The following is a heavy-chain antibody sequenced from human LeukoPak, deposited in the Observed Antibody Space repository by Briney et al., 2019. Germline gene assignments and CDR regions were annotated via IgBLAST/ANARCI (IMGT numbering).Heavy chain of an antibody. CDR3: ARGGHSMVRGGWFDP. D-gene: IGHD3-10*01. CDR1: GGSFSGYY. CDR2: INHSGST. Sequence: SETLSLTCAAYGGSFSGYYWSWIRQPPGKGLEWIGEINHSGSTNYNPSLKSRVTISVDTSKNQFSLKLSSVTAADTAVYYCARGGHSMVRGGWFDPWGQGTLVTVSS. V-gene: IGHV4-34*01. J-gene: IGHJ5*02.